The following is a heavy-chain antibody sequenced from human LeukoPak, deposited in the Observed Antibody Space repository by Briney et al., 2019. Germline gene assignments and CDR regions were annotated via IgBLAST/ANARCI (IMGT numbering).Heavy chain of an antibody. CDR1: GGSISSSSYY. Sequence: SETLSPTCTVSGGSISSSSYYWGWIRQPPGKGLQWIGSVYHSGTTFYNPSLKSRVTISVDTSKNQFSLKLSSVTAADTAVYYCARVSYSSSWYYHYMDVWGKGTTVTVSS. CDR3: ARVSYSSSWYYHYMDV. CDR2: VYHSGTT. D-gene: IGHD6-13*01. V-gene: IGHV4-39*07. J-gene: IGHJ6*03.